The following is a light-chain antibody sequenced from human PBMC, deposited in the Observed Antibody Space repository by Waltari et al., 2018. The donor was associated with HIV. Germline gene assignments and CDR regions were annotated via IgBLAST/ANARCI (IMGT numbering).Light chain of an antibody. Sequence: QSALTQPASVSGSPGQSIPISCTAPSRDIRAYNYVPWYQQYPGKAPRLRIHDVHKWPSGVSNRFSGSKSGNTASLTISGLQSEDEADYWCCSYAGSRSWVFGGGTKVTVL. CDR1: SRDIRAYNY. J-gene: IGLJ3*02. CDR2: DVH. CDR3: CSYAGSRSWV. V-gene: IGLV2-23*02.